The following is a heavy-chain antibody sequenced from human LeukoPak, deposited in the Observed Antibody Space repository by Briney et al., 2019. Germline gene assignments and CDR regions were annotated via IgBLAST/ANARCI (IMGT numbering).Heavy chain of an antibody. CDR1: GFTFSDYY. Sequence: GGSLRLSCAASGFTFSDYYMSWIRQAPGKGLEWVSYISSSSSYTNYADSVKGRFTISRDNAKNSLYLQMNSLRAEDTAVYYCAPNRMTTVTTGYGMDVWGQGTTVTVSS. CDR2: ISSSSSYT. V-gene: IGHV3-11*06. D-gene: IGHD4-17*01. J-gene: IGHJ6*02. CDR3: APNRMTTVTTGYGMDV.